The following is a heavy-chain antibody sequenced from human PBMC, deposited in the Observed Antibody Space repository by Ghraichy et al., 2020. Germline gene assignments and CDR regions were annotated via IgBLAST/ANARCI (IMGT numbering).Heavy chain of an antibody. CDR1: GGTFSSYA. CDR2: IIPIFGTA. CDR3: ASPYYYDSSGYYTY. V-gene: IGHV1-69*13. J-gene: IGHJ4*02. Sequence: SVKVSCKASGGTFSSYAISWVRQAPGQGLEWMGGIIPIFGTANYAQKFQGRVTITADESTSTAYMELSSLRSEDTAVYYCASPYYYDSSGYYTYWGQGTLVTVSS. D-gene: IGHD3-22*01.